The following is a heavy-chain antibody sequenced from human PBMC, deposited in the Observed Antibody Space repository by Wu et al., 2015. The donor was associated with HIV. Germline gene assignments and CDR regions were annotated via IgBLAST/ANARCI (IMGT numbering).Heavy chain of an antibody. V-gene: IGHV1-2*02. CDR2: VDPKSGNT. D-gene: IGHD6-13*01. Sequence: QVQLIQSGAEVRKPGASVKVSCKASGFTFTGYYIHWLRQAPGQGFEWMGWVDPKSGNTNRGQKFQGRVTMTSDATNNTAYLEVTNLESDDTAVYYCATSYYPWKSPYSSSWSTSGYFDYWGQGTLVTVSS. J-gene: IGHJ4*02. CDR3: ATSYYPWKSPYSSSWSTSGYFDY. CDR1: GFTFTGYY.